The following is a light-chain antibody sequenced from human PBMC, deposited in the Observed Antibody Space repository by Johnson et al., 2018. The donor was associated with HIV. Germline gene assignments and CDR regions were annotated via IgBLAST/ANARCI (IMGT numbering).Light chain of an antibody. CDR1: SSNIGNNY. CDR3: GAWDSSLTTYV. CDR2: RNN. J-gene: IGLJ1*01. V-gene: IGLV1-51*02. Sequence: QSVLTQPPSVSAAPGQKVTISCSGSSSNIGNNYVSWYQQLQGTAPKLLIYRNNQRPSGVPDRFSGSQSGTSATLGITGRHTGDEADYYCGAWDSSLTTYVFGTGTTVTVL.